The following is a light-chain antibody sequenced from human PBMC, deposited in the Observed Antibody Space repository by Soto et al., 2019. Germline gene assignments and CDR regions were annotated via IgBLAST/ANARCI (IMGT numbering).Light chain of an antibody. V-gene: IGKV1-39*01. J-gene: IGKJ5*01. CDR2: AAS. Sequence: DIQMTQSPASLSASVGDRVTITCRAAESISRHLNWYQQKPGRAPDLLIYAASTLQNGVPSRFTGSGSGTEFTLTITGLQLEDFATYYCQQDYSTRATFGQGTRLEN. CDR3: QQDYSTRAT. CDR1: ESISRH.